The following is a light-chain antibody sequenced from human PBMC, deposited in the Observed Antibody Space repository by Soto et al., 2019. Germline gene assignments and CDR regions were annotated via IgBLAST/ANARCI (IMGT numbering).Light chain of an antibody. J-gene: IGKJ1*01. CDR1: QSISTS. CDR3: QQYHNLPWT. V-gene: IGKV1-5*01. Sequence: DMQMTQSPSTLSASVGDRVTITCRASQSISTSLAWYQQKPGKAPKLLIHDASSLESGVPSRFSGSGSGTDFTLTISGLQPDDFATYYCQQYHNLPWTFGPGTKVDIK. CDR2: DAS.